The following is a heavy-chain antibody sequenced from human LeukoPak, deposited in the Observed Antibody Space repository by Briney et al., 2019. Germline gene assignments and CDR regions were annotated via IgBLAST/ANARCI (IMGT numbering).Heavy chain of an antibody. CDR2: IKPDGSEK. V-gene: IGHV3-7*01. Sequence: GGSLRLSCAASGFTFSSYWMTWVRQAPGKGLEWVASIKPDGSEKYSVDSVRGRFTNSRDNARNSLDLQMNSLRAEDTAVYYCARVFNTVGFDYWGQGTLVTVSS. CDR1: GFTFSSYW. D-gene: IGHD4-23*01. CDR3: ARVFNTVGFDY. J-gene: IGHJ4*02.